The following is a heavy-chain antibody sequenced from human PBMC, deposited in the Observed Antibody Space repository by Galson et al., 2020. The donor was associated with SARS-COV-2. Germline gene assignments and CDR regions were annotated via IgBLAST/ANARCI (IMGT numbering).Heavy chain of an antibody. J-gene: IGHJ5*02. CDR3: ARVGRPPYSSSWYGHLQRNWFDP. Sequence: SETLSLTCAVYGGSFSGYYWSWIRQPPGKGLEWIGEINHSGSTNYNPSLKSRVTISVDTSKNQFSLKLSSVTAADTAVYYCARVGRPPYSSSWYGHLQRNWFDPWGQGTLVTVSS. CDR1: GGSFSGYY. CDR2: INHSGST. D-gene: IGHD6-13*01. V-gene: IGHV4-34*01.